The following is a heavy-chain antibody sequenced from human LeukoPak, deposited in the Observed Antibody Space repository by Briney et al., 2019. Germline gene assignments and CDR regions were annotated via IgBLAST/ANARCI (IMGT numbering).Heavy chain of an antibody. CDR2: IIPIFGTA. CDR1: GGTFSSYA. D-gene: IGHD3-10*01. CDR3: ARDLTDYYGSGSSPFDY. V-gene: IGHV1-69*06. Sequence: ASVKVSCKASGGTFSSYAISWVRQAPGQGLEWMGGIIPIFGTANYAQKFRGRVTITADKSTSTAYMEPSSLRSEDTAVYYCARDLTDYYGSGSSPFDYWGQGTLVTVSS. J-gene: IGHJ4*02.